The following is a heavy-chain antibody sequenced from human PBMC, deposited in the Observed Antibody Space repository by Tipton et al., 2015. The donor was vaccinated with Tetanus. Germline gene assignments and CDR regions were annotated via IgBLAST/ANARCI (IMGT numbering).Heavy chain of an antibody. CDR2: ISGSGAAT. CDR3: ARNPDDVVVGSDYFDF. Sequence: SLRLSCEASGFTFSNFAMAWVRQAPGKGLEWVSSISGSGAATFYADSVKGRFTISRDNSKNTLYLEVNSLRVEDTAVYYCARNPDDVVVGSDYFDFGGQGTLATVSS. V-gene: IGHV3-23*01. CDR1: GFTFSNFA. J-gene: IGHJ4*02. D-gene: IGHD2-15*01.